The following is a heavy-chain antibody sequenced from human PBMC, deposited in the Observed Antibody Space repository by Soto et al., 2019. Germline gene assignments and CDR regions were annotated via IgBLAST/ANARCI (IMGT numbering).Heavy chain of an antibody. CDR2: IYPGDSDT. D-gene: IGHD3-3*01. J-gene: IGHJ6*02. CDR1: GYSFTSYW. V-gene: IGHV5-51*01. CDR3: ARHVLDFWSGSSTYAMDV. Sequence: GESLKISCKGSGYSFTSYWIGWVRQMPGKGLEWRGIIYPGDSDTRYSPTFQGQVTISADKSISTAYLQLSSLKASDTAMYYCARHVLDFWSGSSTYAMDVWGQGTTVTVSS.